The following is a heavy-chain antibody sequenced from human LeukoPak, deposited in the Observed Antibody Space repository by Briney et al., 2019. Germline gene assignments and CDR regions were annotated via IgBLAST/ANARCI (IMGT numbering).Heavy chain of an antibody. CDR1: GFSYSTHW. Sequence: GGSLRLCCVASGFSYSTHWMDWFRPAEGKGVEWVANINEDGSEKNYVDSVKGRFTISRDNAENSLYVQMNSLGAEDTAVYYCATDRGSDWRKRFDYWGQGALVTVSS. J-gene: IGHJ4*02. V-gene: IGHV3-7*01. CDR2: INEDGSEK. CDR3: ATDRGSDWRKRFDY. D-gene: IGHD3-9*01.